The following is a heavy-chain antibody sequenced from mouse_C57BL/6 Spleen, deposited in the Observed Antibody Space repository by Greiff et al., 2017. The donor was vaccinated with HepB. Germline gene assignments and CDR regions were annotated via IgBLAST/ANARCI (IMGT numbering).Heavy chain of an antibody. Sequence: VQLVESGAELVRPGASVKLSCKASGYTFTDYYINWVKQRPGQGLEWIARIYPGSGNTYYNEKFKGKATLTAEKSSSTAYMQLSSLTSEDSAVYFCAREGIPITTVVPYAMDYWGQGTSVTVSS. J-gene: IGHJ4*01. V-gene: IGHV1-76*01. CDR3: AREGIPITTVVPYAMDY. CDR1: GYTFTDYY. D-gene: IGHD1-1*01. CDR2: IYPGSGNT.